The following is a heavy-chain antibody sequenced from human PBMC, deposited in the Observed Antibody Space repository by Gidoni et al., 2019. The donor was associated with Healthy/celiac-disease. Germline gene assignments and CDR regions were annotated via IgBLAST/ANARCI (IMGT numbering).Heavy chain of an antibody. D-gene: IGHD6-19*01. J-gene: IGHJ4*02. CDR3: AKVFVAVADYDY. V-gene: IGHV3-23*01. CDR2: ISDSGCST. Sequence: EVQLLASGGGLVPPGGFLRISCAASGFTFSSYAMAWVRQAPGKGLVRVSAISDSGCSTYYADSVKGRFTISRDNSKNTLYRQMNSLRAEDTAVYYCAKVFVAVADYDYWSQGTLVTVSS. CDR1: GFTFSSYA.